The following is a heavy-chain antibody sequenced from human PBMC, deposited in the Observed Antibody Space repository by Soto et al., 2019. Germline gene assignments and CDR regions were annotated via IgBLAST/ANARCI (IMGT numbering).Heavy chain of an antibody. J-gene: IGHJ4*02. CDR2: ISTYYDNT. D-gene: IGHD5-18*01. V-gene: IGHV1-18*04. CDR1: GYTFTDYY. Sequence: ASVKVSCKASGYTFTDYYMHWVRQAPGQGLEWMGWISTYYDNTNYAQNLRGRVTMTTDTSTSTAYMELRSLRSDDTAVYYCARDPPRRYNSGQGLDYWGQGTLVTVSS. CDR3: ARDPPRRYNSGQGLDY.